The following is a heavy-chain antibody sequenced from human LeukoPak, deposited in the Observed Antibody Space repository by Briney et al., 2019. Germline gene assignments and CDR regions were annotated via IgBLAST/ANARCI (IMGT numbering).Heavy chain of an antibody. CDR3: ATGYSSGWYFDY. CDR1: GASISSFY. CDR2: IYNSGTT. V-gene: IGHV4-59*01. Sequence: SETLSLACTVSGASISSFYWSWIRQPPGQGLEWIGYIYNSGTTNYYPSLKSRVTRSVDTSKNQFSLKVSSVTAADTAVYYCATGYSSGWYFDYWGQGTLVTVSS. D-gene: IGHD6-19*01. J-gene: IGHJ4*02.